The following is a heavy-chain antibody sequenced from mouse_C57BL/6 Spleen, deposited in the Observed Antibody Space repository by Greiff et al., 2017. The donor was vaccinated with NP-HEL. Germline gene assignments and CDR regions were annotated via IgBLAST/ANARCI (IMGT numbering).Heavy chain of an antibody. V-gene: IGHV1-43*01. CDR2: INPSTGGT. CDR3: ASPPYGSREGWYFDV. CDR1: GYSFTGYY. Sequence: EVQLQQSGPELVKPGASVKISCKASGYSFTGYYMHWVKQSSEKSLEWIGEINPSTGGTSYNQKFKGKATLTVDKSSSTAYMQLKSLTSEDSAFYYCASPPYGSREGWYFDVWGTGTTVTVSS. D-gene: IGHD1-1*01. J-gene: IGHJ1*03.